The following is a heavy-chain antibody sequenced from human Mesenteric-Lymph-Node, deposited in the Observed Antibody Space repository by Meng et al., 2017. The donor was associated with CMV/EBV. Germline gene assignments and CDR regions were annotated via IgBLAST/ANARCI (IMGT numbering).Heavy chain of an antibody. V-gene: IGHV1-2*02. CDR2: INPNSGGT. CDR1: GYTFTGYY. J-gene: IGHJ6*02. Sequence: ASVKVSCKASGYTFTGYYMHWVRQAPGQGLEWMGWINPNSGGTNYAQNFQGRVTMTRDTSIRTAYMELSSLRSEDTAVYYCAREYYYGSGALHYYGMDVWGQGTTVTVSS. CDR3: AREYYYGSGALHYYGMDV. D-gene: IGHD3-10*01.